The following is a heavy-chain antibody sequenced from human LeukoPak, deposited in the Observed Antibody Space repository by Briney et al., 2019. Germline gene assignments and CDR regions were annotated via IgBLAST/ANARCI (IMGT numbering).Heavy chain of an antibody. D-gene: IGHD5-24*01. CDR3: ARGGDGYNYSPFDY. CDR1: GGSISSGGYS. J-gene: IGHJ4*02. Sequence: SETLSLTCAVSGGSISSGGYSWSWVRQPPGKGLEWIGYIYHSGSTYYNPSLKSRVTISVDRSKNQFSLKLSSVTAADTAVYYCARGGDGYNYSPFDYWGQGTLVTVSS. V-gene: IGHV4-30-2*01. CDR2: IYHSGST.